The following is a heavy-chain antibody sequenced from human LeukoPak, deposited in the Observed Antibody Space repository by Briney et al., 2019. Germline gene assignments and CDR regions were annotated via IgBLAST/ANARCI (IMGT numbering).Heavy chain of an antibody. D-gene: IGHD1-20*01. CDR1: GFTFSTYT. V-gene: IGHV3-30-3*01. J-gene: IGHJ4*02. CDR3: ARGTNWSPLDFDY. CDR2: ISYDGSNK. Sequence: GGSLRLSCAASGFTFSTYTMHWVRQAPSKGLDWVAVISYDGSNKYYADSVKGRFTVSRDDFMNTLYLQMNSLRAEDTAVYYCARGTNWSPLDFDYWGQGTLVTVSS.